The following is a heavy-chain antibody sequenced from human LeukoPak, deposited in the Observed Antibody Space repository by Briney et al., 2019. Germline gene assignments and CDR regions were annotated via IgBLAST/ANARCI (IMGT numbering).Heavy chain of an antibody. V-gene: IGHV3-30*04. CDR2: ISYDGSSK. J-gene: IGHJ6*02. CDR1: GFTFSNYA. Sequence: GGSLRLSCPASGFTFSNYAMHWVRQAPGKGLEWVALISYDGSSKYYADSVKGRFTISRDNSKNTLYLQMNSLRVEDTAVYFCARGYCSGGACYFLVDYYGMDVWGQGTTVTVSS. D-gene: IGHD2-15*01. CDR3: ARGYCSGGACYFLVDYYGMDV.